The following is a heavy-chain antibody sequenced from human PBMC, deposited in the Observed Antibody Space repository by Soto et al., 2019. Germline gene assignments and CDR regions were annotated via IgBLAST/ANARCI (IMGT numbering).Heavy chain of an antibody. D-gene: IGHD3-10*01. V-gene: IGHV1-2*04. CDR3: ARAEITMVRGVIEPLDY. CDR2: INPNSGGT. J-gene: IGHJ4*02. Sequence: SVKVSCKASGYTFTGYYMHWVRQAPGQGLEWMGWINPNSGGTNYAQKFQGWVTMTRDTSISTAYMELSRLRSDDTAVYYCARAEITMVRGVIEPLDYWGQGTLVTVSS. CDR1: GYTFTGYY.